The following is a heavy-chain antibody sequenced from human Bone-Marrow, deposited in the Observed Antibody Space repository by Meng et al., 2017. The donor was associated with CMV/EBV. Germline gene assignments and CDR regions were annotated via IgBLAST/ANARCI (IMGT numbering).Heavy chain of an antibody. V-gene: IGHV3-15*01. J-gene: IGHJ4*01. D-gene: IGHD1-26*01. CDR1: GFTFTNAW. Sequence: GGSLKISCTASGFTFTNAWMSWVRQAPGKGPEWVGRIKSKTDGGTTDYAVPVKGRFTISRDDSKTTLYLQMNSLKTEDTAVYYCTTDPLGSYGAVDYWGHGTLVTVSS. CDR2: IKSKTDGGTT. CDR3: TTDPLGSYGAVDY.